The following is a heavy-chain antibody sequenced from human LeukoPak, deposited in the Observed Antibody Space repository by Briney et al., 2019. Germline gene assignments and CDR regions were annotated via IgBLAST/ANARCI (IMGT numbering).Heavy chain of an antibody. V-gene: IGHV3-23*01. CDR3: AAPPPTRYDSSGYDFC. CDR2: ISGSGGST. D-gene: IGHD3-22*01. CDR1: GFTFSSYA. J-gene: IGHJ4*02. Sequence: GGSLRLSCAASGFTFSSYAMSWVRQAPGKGLEWVSAISGSGGSTYYADSVKGRFTISRDNSKNTLYLQMNSLRGEDTAVYYCAAPPPTRYDSSGYDFCWGQGTLVTVSS.